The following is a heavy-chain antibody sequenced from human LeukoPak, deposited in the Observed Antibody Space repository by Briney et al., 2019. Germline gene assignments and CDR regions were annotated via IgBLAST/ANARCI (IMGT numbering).Heavy chain of an antibody. V-gene: IGHV3-23*01. CDR1: GFTLRNYA. D-gene: IGHD6-19*01. J-gene: IGHJ4*02. CDR3: ARSRSGWYNFDY. CDR2: ISGSAVIT. Sequence: PGGSLRLSCAASGFTLRNYAMSWVRQAPGKGLKWVSAISGSAVITYYADSVKGRFTISRDNSKNTLYLQMNSLRAEDTAVYYCARSRSGWYNFDYWGQGTLVTVSS.